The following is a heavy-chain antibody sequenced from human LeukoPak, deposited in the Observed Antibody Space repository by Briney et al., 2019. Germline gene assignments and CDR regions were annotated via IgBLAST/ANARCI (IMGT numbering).Heavy chain of an antibody. J-gene: IGHJ6*04. CDR1: GFTFSNYA. CDR3: AKERSSDYYYAMDV. V-gene: IGHV3-23*01. CDR2: IGGSGDST. Sequence: PGGSLSLSCAASGFTFSNYAMSCVRQAPGKGLEWVSLIGGSGDSTYYADSVKGPFTNSKDNSKNTLYLQMNNLRAEDTAVYCCAKERSSDYYYAMDVWGEGTTVTVSS.